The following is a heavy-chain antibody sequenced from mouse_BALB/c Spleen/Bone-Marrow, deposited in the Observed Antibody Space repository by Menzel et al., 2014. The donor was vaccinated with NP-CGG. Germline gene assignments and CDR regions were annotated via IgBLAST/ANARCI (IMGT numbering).Heavy chain of an antibody. J-gene: IGHJ4*01. CDR1: GYTFTSYY. CDR3: TRFPH. Sequence: VQVVESGAELVKPGASVKLSCKASGYTFTSYYMYWVKQTPGQGLEWIGAINPSNGGTNFHEKFKSSATLTVDKSSSTAYMELRSLTSEESGVYYGTRFPHWGPGTSVTVSS. V-gene: IGHV1S81*02. CDR2: INPSNGGT.